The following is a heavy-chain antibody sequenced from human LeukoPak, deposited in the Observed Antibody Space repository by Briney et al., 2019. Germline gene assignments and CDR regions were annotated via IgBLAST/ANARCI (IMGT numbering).Heavy chain of an antibody. CDR3: ARSDYGDYEGKYYFDY. CDR2: INHSGST. V-gene: IGHV4-34*01. J-gene: IGHJ4*02. Sequence: SETLSLTCAVYGGSFSGYYWSWIRQPPGKGLEWIGEINHSGSTNYNPSLKSRVTISVDTSKNHVSLKVRSVTDADTAVYYCARSDYGDYEGKYYFDYWGQGTLVTVSS. D-gene: IGHD4-17*01. CDR1: GGSFSGYY.